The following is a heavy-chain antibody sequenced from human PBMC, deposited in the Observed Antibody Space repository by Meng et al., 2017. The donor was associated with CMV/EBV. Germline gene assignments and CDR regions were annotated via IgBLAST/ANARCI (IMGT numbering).Heavy chain of an antibody. CDR1: GFTFSSYA. Sequence: GESLKISCAASGFTFSSYAMSWVRQAPGKGLEWVSAISGSGGSTYYADSVKGRFTISRDNSKNTLYLQMNNLRAEDTAVYYCAKPPPRGFYGMDVWGQGTTVTVSS. CDR2: ISGSGGST. V-gene: IGHV3-23*01. D-gene: IGHD3-10*01. J-gene: IGHJ6*02. CDR3: AKPPPRGFYGMDV.